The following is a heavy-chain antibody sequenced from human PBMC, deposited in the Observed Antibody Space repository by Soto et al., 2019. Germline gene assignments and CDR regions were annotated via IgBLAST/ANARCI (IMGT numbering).Heavy chain of an antibody. Sequence: PSETLSLTCTVSGGSISSSSYYWGWIRQPPGKGLEWIGSIYYSGSTYYNPSLKSRVTISVDTSKNQFSLKLSSVTAADTAVYYCGVVVPAATKVYYYYYMDVWGKGTTVTVSS. V-gene: IGHV4-39*01. CDR2: IYYSGST. J-gene: IGHJ6*03. CDR1: GGSISSSSYY. CDR3: GVVVPAATKVYYYYYMDV. D-gene: IGHD2-2*01.